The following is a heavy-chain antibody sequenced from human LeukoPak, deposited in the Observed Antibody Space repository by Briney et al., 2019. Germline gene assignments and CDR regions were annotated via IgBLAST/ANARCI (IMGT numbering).Heavy chain of an antibody. Sequence: PSETLSLTCSVSGGSISGYYWSWVRQPPGKGLEWIGYIYYSGSTNYNPSLESRVTISVDTSKNQFSLNLTSVTAADAAVYYCASPEGGIWGQGTLVTVSS. CDR3: ASPEGGI. CDR2: IYYSGST. J-gene: IGHJ4*02. CDR1: GGSISGYY. D-gene: IGHD6-13*01. V-gene: IGHV4-59*01.